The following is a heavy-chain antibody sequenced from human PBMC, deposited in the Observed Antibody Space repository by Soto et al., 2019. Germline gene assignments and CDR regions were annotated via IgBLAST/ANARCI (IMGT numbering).Heavy chain of an antibody. J-gene: IGHJ4*02. V-gene: IGHV3-30*18. CDR1: GFTFSSYG. D-gene: IGHD3-3*01. Sequence: GGSLRLSCAASGFTFSSYGMHWVRQAPGKGLEWVAVISYDGSNKYYVDSVKGRFTISRDNSKNKLYLQMNSLRAEDTAVYYCAKDRNEPDFWSGYTSSYYFDYWGQGTLVTVSS. CDR2: ISYDGSNK. CDR3: AKDRNEPDFWSGYTSSYYFDY.